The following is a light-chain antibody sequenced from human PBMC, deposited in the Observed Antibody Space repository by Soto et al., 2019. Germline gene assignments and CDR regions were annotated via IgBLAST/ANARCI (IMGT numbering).Light chain of an antibody. V-gene: IGLV1-47*01. CDR1: SSNIGSNY. CDR2: RNN. CDR3: LSYTITSVLV. J-gene: IGLJ3*02. Sequence: QSVLTQPPSASGTPGQRVTISCSGSSSNIGSNYVYWYQQLPGTAPKLLIYRNNQRPSGVPDRFSGSKSGTSVSLAISGLRSEDEADYYCLSYTITSVLVFGGGTKLTVL.